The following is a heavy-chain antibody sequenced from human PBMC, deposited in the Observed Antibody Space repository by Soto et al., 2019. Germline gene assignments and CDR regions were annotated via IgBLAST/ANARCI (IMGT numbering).Heavy chain of an antibody. Sequence: QVQLVQSGAEVKKPGASVKVSCKASGYTFTSYAMHWVRQAPGQRLEWMGWINAGNGNTKYSQKFQGRVTTTRDTSASTAYMELSSLRSEDTAVYYCARVGREWLVLVPFDYWGQGTLVTVSS. V-gene: IGHV1-3*01. J-gene: IGHJ4*02. CDR2: INAGNGNT. D-gene: IGHD6-19*01. CDR1: GYTFTSYA. CDR3: ARVGREWLVLVPFDY.